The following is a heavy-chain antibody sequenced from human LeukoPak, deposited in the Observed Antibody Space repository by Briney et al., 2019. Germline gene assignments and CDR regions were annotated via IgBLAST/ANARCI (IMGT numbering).Heavy chain of an antibody. J-gene: IGHJ5*01. CDR3: ARQSYSSGWSDS. D-gene: IGHD6-19*01. CDR2: IYSGDSDT. Sequence: GESLKISCKGSGYSFNNYWIGWVRQMPGKGLEWMGIIYSGDSDTRYSPSFQGQDTISADKSISTAYLQWSSLKASDTAMYYCARQSYSSGWSDSWGQGTLVTVSS. CDR1: GYSFNNYW. V-gene: IGHV5-51*01.